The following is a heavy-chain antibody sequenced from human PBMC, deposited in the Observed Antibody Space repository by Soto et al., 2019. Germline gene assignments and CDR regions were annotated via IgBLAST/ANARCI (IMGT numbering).Heavy chain of an antibody. CDR2: MGGVGADT. Sequence: DVQLLESGGGLVQPGGSLTLSCSASRFTFSDFAMNWVRQAPGKGLEWVSAMGGVGADTYYADSVKGRFTISRDNSKNTLYLQMNSLRDEDTAVYYCAKDAVPYNGKWDWFDSWGQGTLVIVSS. J-gene: IGHJ5*01. D-gene: IGHD1-26*01. CDR1: RFTFSDFA. CDR3: AKDAVPYNGKWDWFDS. V-gene: IGHV3-23*01.